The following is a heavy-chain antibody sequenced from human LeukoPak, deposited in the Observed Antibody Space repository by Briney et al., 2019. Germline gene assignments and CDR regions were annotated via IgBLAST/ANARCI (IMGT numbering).Heavy chain of an antibody. CDR2: IYHSGST. Sequence: SETLSLTCAVSGGSISSGGYSWSWIRQPPGKGLEWIGYIYHSGSTYYNPSLKSRVTISVDRSKNQFSLKLSSVTAADTAVYYCARSHSSSWYHYFDYWGQGTLVTVSS. D-gene: IGHD6-13*01. J-gene: IGHJ4*02. CDR3: ARSHSSSWYHYFDY. CDR1: GGSISSGGYS. V-gene: IGHV4-30-2*01.